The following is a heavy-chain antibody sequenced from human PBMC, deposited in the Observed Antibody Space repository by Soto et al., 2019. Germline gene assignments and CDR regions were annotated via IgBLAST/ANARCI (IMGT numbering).Heavy chain of an antibody. CDR1: GYSFINFW. J-gene: IGHJ3*02. D-gene: IGHD3-22*01. CDR3: ARHSSSGYYVSSAFDI. V-gene: IGHV5-51*01. Sequence: PGESLKISCQASGYSFINFWVGWVRQMPGKGLEWMGIVAPIDSDTRYSPSFQGQVTISADKSISTAYLQWSSLKASDTAMYYCARHSSSGYYVSSAFDIWGQGTMVTVS. CDR2: VAPIDSDT.